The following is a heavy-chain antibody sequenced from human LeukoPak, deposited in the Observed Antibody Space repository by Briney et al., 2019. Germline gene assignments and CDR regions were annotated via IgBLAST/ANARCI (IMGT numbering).Heavy chain of an antibody. CDR3: AREGSMAGTAIFDY. V-gene: IGHV3-48*03. J-gene: IGHJ4*02. CDR1: GFTFSSYE. D-gene: IGHD6-19*01. CDR2: ISSSGSTI. Sequence: GGSLRLSCAASGFTFSSYEMNWVRQAPGKGLEWVSYISSSGSTICYADSVKGRFTISRDNAKNSLYLQMNSLRAEDTAVYYRAREGSMAGTAIFDYWGQGTLVTVSS.